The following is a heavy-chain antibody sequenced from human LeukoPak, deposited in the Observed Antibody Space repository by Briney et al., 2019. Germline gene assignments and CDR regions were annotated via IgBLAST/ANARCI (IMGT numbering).Heavy chain of an antibody. CDR3: ARAAVAWSYYYYGMDA. CDR1: GYTFTSYG. D-gene: IGHD6-19*01. Sequence: GASVKVSCKASGYTFTSYGISWVRQAPGQGLEWMGWISAYNGNTNYAQKLQGRVTMTTDTSTSTAYMELRSLRSDDTAVYYCARAAVAWSYYYYGMDAWGQGTTVTVSS. J-gene: IGHJ6*02. V-gene: IGHV1-18*01. CDR2: ISAYNGNT.